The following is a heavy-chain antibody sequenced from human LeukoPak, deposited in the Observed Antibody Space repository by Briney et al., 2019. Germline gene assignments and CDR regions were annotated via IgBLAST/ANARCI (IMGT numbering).Heavy chain of an antibody. CDR3: AKIPRSLIGDY. V-gene: IGHV3-21*01. Sequence: GGSLRLSCAASGLTFSSYSMNWVRQAPGKGLEWVSSISSSSSYIYYADSVKGRFTISRDNSKNTLYLQMNSLRAEDTAVYYCAKIPRSLIGDYWGQGTLVTVSS. CDR2: ISSSSSYI. J-gene: IGHJ4*02. CDR1: GLTFSSYS. D-gene: IGHD2/OR15-2a*01.